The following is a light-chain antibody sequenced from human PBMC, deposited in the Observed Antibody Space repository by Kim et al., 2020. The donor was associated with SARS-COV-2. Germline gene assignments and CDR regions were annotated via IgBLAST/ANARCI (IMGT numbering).Light chain of an antibody. Sequence: SPGEGATLSCRASQSVSNSFLAWYQQKPGQAPRLLIYHASSRVTGIPDRFSGIGSGTDFTLTISRLEPEDFAVYYCQQYGSSPGTFGQGTKVDIK. CDR2: HAS. V-gene: IGKV3-20*01. J-gene: IGKJ2*01. CDR3: QQYGSSPGT. CDR1: QSVSNSF.